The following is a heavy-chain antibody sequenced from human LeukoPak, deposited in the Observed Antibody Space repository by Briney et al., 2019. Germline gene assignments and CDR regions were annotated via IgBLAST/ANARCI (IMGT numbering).Heavy chain of an antibody. J-gene: IGHJ4*02. Sequence: GGSLRLSCAVSGFSFSSYYMHWVRQPPGKGLVWVSRINTAGSGTTYADSVKGRFTISRDNAKNTLYLQMDSLRAEDTAVYYCVRHGGDSEIDYWAQGTLVTVSS. V-gene: IGHV3-74*01. CDR2: INTAGSGT. CDR1: GFSFSSYY. D-gene: IGHD5-12*01. CDR3: VRHGGDSEIDY.